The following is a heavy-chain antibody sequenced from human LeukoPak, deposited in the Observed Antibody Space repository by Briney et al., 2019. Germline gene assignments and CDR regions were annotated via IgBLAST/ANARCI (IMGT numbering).Heavy chain of an antibody. Sequence: GGSLRLSCAASGFTFSSYGMHWVRQAPGKGLEWVAVISYDGSNKYYADSVKGRFTISRDNSKNTLYLQMNSLRAEDTAVYYCAKSGSYLFDYWGQGTLVTVSS. J-gene: IGHJ4*02. CDR3: AKSGSYLFDY. V-gene: IGHV3-30*18. CDR2: ISYDGSNK. D-gene: IGHD1-26*01. CDR1: GFTFSSYG.